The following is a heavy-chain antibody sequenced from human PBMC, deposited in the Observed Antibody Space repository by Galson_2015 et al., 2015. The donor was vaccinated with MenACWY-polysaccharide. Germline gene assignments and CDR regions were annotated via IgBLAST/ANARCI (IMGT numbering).Heavy chain of an antibody. CDR2: MTYDGSDQ. CDR1: GFTFSSYG. Sequence: SLRLSCAASGFTFSSYGMHWVRQAPGKGLEWVTYMTYDGSDQNYAGSVKGRFTISRDNSKSMLYLQMDSLRPEDTAVYYCAKDFHNYGRDVWGHGTTVIVSS. V-gene: IGHV3-30*18. D-gene: IGHD5-24*01. J-gene: IGHJ6*02. CDR3: AKDFHNYGRDV.